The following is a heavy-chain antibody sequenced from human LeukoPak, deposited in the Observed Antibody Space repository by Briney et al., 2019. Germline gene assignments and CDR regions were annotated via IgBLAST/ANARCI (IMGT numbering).Heavy chain of an antibody. CDR3: ARGGYSYNDY. CDR1: GLTFSHYW. J-gene: IGHJ4*02. D-gene: IGHD5-18*01. CDR2: IKEDGSEK. Sequence: GGSLRLSCAASGLTFSHYWMSWVRQAPGKGLEWVAKIKEDGSEKYYVDSVEGRFTISRDNAKNSLYLQMNSLSAEDTAVYHCARGGYSYNDYWGQGNLVTVSS. V-gene: IGHV3-7*03.